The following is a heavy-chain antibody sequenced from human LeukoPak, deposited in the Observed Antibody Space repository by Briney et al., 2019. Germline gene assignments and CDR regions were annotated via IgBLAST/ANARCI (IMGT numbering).Heavy chain of an antibody. Sequence: GGSLRLSCAASGFTFSSYAMSWVRQAPGKGLEWVSTISGSGGTTYYADSVKGRFTISSENSKNTLYLQMNSLRADDTAIYYCARYSSSSVRDAFDIWGQGTLVTVSS. CDR1: GFTFSSYA. CDR2: ISGSGGTT. V-gene: IGHV3-23*01. CDR3: ARYSSSSVRDAFDI. D-gene: IGHD6-6*01. J-gene: IGHJ3*02.